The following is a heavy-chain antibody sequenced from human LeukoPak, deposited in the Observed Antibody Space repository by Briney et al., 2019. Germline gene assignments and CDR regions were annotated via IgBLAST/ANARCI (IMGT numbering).Heavy chain of an antibody. J-gene: IGHJ4*02. Sequence: SETLSLTCTVSGDSMNSYYWSWIRQPPGKGLEWIGSIYYIGSTYYNPSLKSRVTISVDTSKDQFSLKLSSVTAADTAVYYCARQLIATAGSDYWGQGTVVTVSS. CDR1: GDSMNSYY. CDR3: ARQLIATAGSDY. D-gene: IGHD6-13*01. V-gene: IGHV4-39*01. CDR2: IYYIGST.